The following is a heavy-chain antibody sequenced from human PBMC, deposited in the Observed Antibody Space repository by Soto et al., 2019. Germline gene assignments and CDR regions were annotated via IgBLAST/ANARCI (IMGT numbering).Heavy chain of an antibody. J-gene: IGHJ4*02. CDR1: GYTLTELS. CDR2: FDPEDGET. V-gene: IGHV1-24*01. CDR3: ATVHSYDFWSGPLR. Sequence: ASVKVSCKVSGYTLTELSMHWVRQAPGKGLEWMGGFDPEDGETIYAQKFQGRVTMTEDTSTDTAYMELSSLRSEDTAVYYCATVHSYDFWSGPLRWGQGTLVTVSS. D-gene: IGHD3-3*01.